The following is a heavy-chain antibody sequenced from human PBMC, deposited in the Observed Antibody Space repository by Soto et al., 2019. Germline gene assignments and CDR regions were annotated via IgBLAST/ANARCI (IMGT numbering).Heavy chain of an antibody. D-gene: IGHD3-10*01. V-gene: IGHV3-74*03. J-gene: IGHJ6*03. CDR3: PRVWFGPDV. CDR1: EFTFSGRS. CDR2: IDKVGTDS. Sequence: EVQLVESGGGLVQPGGSLRLSCAASEFTFSGRSVHWVRQAPGKGLVWVSGIDKVGTDSTYADSVKGRFTSSRDNAKNTVYLQSNSLRVEDTAVYYCPRVWFGPDVWGKGTTVTVSS.